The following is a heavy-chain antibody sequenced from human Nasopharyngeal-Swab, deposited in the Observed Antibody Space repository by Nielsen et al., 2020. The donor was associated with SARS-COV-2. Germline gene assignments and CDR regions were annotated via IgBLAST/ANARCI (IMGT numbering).Heavy chain of an antibody. D-gene: IGHD2-21*02. J-gene: IGHJ4*02. CDR1: GGSFSGYY. Sequence: SQTLSLTCAVYGGSFSGYYWSWIRQPPGKGLEWIGEINHSGSTNYNPSLKSRVTISVDTSKNQFSLKLSSVTAADTALYCCARGPVVAYCGGDCYSEVILPGFDYWGQGTLVTVSS. CDR3: ARGPVVAYCGGDCYSEVILPGFDY. CDR2: INHSGST. V-gene: IGHV4-34*01.